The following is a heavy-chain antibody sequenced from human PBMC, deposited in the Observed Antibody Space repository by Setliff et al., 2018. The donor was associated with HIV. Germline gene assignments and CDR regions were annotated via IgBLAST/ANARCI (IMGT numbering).Heavy chain of an antibody. CDR1: RNTFTGYY. CDR3: ATGRREGNWFDP. CDR2: IDPNTGGG. V-gene: IGHV1-2*02. J-gene: IGHJ5*02. Sequence: GASVKVSCKVSRNTFTGYYLHWVRQAPGKGFEYMGWIDPNTGGGDNAQKFQGRFTMTRDPSSRSVYMELIRLRPDDTAVYYCATGRREGNWFDPWGQGTLGTVSS.